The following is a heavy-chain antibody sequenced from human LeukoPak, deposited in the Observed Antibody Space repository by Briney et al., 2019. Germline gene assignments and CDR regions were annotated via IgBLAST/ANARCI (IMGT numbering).Heavy chain of an antibody. V-gene: IGHV3-48*02. CDR1: GFAVSDSY. J-gene: IGHJ4*02. Sequence: GGSLRLSCAASGFAVSDSYMNWVRQAPGKGLEWVSYISSSSSTIYYADSVKGRFTISRDNAKNSLYLQMNSLRDEDTAVYYCARDHLLAAAHDYWGQGTLVTVSS. CDR2: ISSSSSTI. D-gene: IGHD6-13*01. CDR3: ARDHLLAAAHDY.